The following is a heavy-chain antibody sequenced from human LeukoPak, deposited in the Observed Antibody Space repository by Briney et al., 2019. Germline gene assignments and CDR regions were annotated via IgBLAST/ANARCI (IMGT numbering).Heavy chain of an antibody. J-gene: IGHJ3*02. D-gene: IGHD3-22*01. CDR2: IHSDSST. CDR3: ARDRDPGYNDSSGYRRVNAFDI. Sequence: GGSLRLSCAASGFSVSGHYMNWVRQAPGKGLEWVSVIHSDSSTYYADSVKGRFTISRDNAKNSLYLQMNSLRAEDTAVYYCARDRDPGYNDSSGYRRVNAFDIWGQGTMVTVSS. V-gene: IGHV3-66*01. CDR1: GFSVSGHY.